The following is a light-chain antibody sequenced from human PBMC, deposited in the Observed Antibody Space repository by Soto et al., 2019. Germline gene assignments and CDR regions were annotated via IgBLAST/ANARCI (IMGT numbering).Light chain of an antibody. CDR3: QQYNCYVST. CDR2: KAS. Sequence: DIQMTQSPSTLSASVGDRVTITCRASQSISSWFAWYHQKPGKAPKVLIYKASTLESGVPARCSGSGSGTEFTLTISSLQTDEFATYYRQQYNCYVSTFGQRTKLEIK. CDR1: QSISSW. V-gene: IGKV1-5*03. J-gene: IGKJ2*01.